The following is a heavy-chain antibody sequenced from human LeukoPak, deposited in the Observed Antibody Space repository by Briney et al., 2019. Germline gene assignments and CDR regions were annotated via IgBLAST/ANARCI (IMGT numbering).Heavy chain of an antibody. CDR2: LYSGGST. CDR1: GFTVSSNY. CDR3: TREKERHFDS. V-gene: IGHV3-66*02. Sequence: PGGSLILSCAASGFTVSSNYMTWVRQAPGKGLEGVSVLYSGGSTYYADSVKGRFTISRDNSKNTLYLQMNSLRAEDTAVYYCTREKERHFDSWGQGTLVTVSS. D-gene: IGHD5-24*01. J-gene: IGHJ4*02.